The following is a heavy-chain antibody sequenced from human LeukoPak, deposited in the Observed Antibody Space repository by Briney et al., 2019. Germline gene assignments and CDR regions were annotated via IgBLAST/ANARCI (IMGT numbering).Heavy chain of an antibody. D-gene: IGHD2-15*01. CDR3: TRERFCSGSSGHGIYYMDV. J-gene: IGHJ6*03. Sequence: PAGTLCLSCAVSGVTISRNNMRCGVRQPPGRVLEGTGIRYHGGSTNYTPSLKSRVTISVDKSKNKFSLKLNTVTPEDTAVYYFTRERFCSGSSGHGIYYMDVWRKGCTVTV. V-gene: IGHV4-4*02. CDR1: GVTISRNNM. CDR2: RYHGGST.